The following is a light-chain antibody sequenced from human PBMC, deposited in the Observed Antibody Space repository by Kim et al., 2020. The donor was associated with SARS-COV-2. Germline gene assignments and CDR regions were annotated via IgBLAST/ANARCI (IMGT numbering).Light chain of an antibody. CDR2: NDN. J-gene: IGLJ3*02. CDR3: ASWDRSLKCWV. Sequence: GPMVTVSCSGGGSNIGSNPVNLYQQVPGPAPILLIYNDNRRPSGVPDRVSGSRSGTSASLSIGGLQSEDEALYYCASWDRSLKCWVFGGGTQLTVL. CDR1: GSNIGSNP. V-gene: IGLV1-44*01.